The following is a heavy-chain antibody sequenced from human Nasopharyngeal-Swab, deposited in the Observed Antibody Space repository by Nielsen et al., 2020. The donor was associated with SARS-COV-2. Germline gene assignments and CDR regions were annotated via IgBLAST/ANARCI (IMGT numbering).Heavy chain of an antibody. CDR1: GYTFTGYY. J-gene: IGHJ3*02. CDR3: ARSAWEFHRPGASDI. V-gene: IGHV1-2*06. CDR2: INPNSGGT. D-gene: IGHD1-26*01. Sequence: ASVKVSCKASGYTFTGYYMHWVRQAPGQGLEWMGRINPNSGGTNYAQKFQGRVTMTRDTSISTAYMELSRLRSDDTAVYYCARSAWEFHRPGASDIWGQGTMVTVSS.